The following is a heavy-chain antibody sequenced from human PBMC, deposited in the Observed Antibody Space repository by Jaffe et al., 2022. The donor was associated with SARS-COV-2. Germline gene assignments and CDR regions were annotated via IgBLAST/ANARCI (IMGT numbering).Heavy chain of an antibody. CDR3: AKSPRPDYYFYYYMDV. J-gene: IGHJ6*03. Sequence: EVQLVESGGGLVRPGGSLRLSCAGSGFTFNLYAMTWVRQAPGEGLEWVSVSSGSGGSTYYADSVKGRFTISRDNSKNTLYLQMNSLRVEDTAVYYCAKSPRPDYYFYYYMDVWGKGTTVTVSS. V-gene: IGHV3-23*04. CDR1: GFTFNLYA. CDR2: SSGSGGST.